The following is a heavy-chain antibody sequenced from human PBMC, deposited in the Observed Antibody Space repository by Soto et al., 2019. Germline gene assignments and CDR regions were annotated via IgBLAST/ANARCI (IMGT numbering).Heavy chain of an antibody. Sequence: PGGSLRLSCAASGFTPRSYAIHWVRQAPGKGLEWLAVISYEVSNQYYADSVQGRFTLTRDNAKKTVDLQMNSLRADDTAVYYCARSGSYYGIDLWGQGTTVTVSS. J-gene: IGHJ6*02. D-gene: IGHD6-19*01. CDR2: ISYEVSNQ. V-gene: IGHV3-30*04. CDR3: ARSGSYYGIDL. CDR1: GFTPRSYA.